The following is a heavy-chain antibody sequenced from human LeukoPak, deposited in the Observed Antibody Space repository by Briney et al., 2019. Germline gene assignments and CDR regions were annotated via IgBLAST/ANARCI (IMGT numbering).Heavy chain of an antibody. Sequence: PSETLSLTCTVSGGSISGYYWSWIRQSPGKGLGWIGYIYYSGSTNYNPSLESRVTMSVDTSIKQFSLKLSSVTAADTALYFCARQHDYGDYYGMDVWGQGTTVTVSS. V-gene: IGHV4-59*01. CDR1: GGSISGYY. J-gene: IGHJ6*02. D-gene: IGHD4-17*01. CDR2: IYYSGST. CDR3: ARQHDYGDYYGMDV.